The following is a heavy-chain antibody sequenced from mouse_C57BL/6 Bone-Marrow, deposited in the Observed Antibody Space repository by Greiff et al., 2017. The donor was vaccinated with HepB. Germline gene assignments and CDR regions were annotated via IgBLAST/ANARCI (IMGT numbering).Heavy chain of an antibody. CDR3: ARDYGSRRAWFAY. J-gene: IGHJ3*01. CDR2: INPSSGYT. D-gene: IGHD1-1*01. CDR1: GYTFTSYW. V-gene: IGHV1-7*01. Sequence: VQLQQSGAKLAKPGASVKLSCKASGYTFTSYWMHWVKQRPGQGLEWIGYINPSSGYTKYNQKFKDKATLTADKSSSTAYMQLSSLTYEDSAVYYCARDYGSRRAWFAYWGQGTLVTVSA.